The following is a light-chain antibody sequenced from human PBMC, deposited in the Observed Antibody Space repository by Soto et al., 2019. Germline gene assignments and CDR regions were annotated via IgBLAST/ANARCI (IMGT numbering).Light chain of an antibody. J-gene: IGLJ2*01. CDR2: SNS. CDR1: SSNIGSNT. CDR3: AAWDDSLNGVI. V-gene: IGLV1-44*01. Sequence: QSVLTQPPSESGTPGQRVTISCSGSSSNIGSNTVNWYQHLPGTAPKLLIYSNSQRPSGVPDRFSGSKSGTSASLAISGLQSEDEADYYCAAWDDSLNGVIFGGGTKLTVL.